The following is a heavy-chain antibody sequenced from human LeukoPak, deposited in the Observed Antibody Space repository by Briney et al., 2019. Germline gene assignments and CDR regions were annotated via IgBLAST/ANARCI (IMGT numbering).Heavy chain of an antibody. J-gene: IGHJ4*02. V-gene: IGHV3-64*04. CDR3: ARFCSGYHPYY. D-gene: IGHD3-22*01. CDR2: ISRNGDTT. Sequence: GGCLRLSCSASGFTFSTFTMHWVRQAPGKGLEYFSAISRNGDTTYYADSVKGRFTISRDNAKNSPYLQMNSLRDEDTAVYYCARFCSGYHPYYWGPGTLVTVSS. CDR1: GFTFSTFT.